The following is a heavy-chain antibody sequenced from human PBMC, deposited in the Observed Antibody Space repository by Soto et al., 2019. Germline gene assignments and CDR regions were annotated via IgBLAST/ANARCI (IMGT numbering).Heavy chain of an antibody. CDR3: ARVYCSGGSCYCDY. V-gene: IGHV3-21*01. D-gene: IGHD2-15*01. CDR2: ISSSSSYI. Sequence: EVQLVDSGGGLVKPGGSLRLSCAASGFTFSSYSMNWVRQAPGKGLEWVSSISSSSSYIYYADSVKGRFTISRDNAKDSLYLQMSSLSDEDTAVYYCARVYCSGGSCYCDYWGQGTLVTVSS. J-gene: IGHJ4*02. CDR1: GFTFSSYS.